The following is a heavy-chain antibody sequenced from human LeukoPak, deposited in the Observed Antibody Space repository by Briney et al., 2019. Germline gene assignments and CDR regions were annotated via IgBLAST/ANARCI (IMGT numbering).Heavy chain of an antibody. D-gene: IGHD2-21*01. CDR1: GGSISSGDYY. J-gene: IGHJ4*02. CDR3: ARDVVRDYFDY. V-gene: IGHV4-30-4*01. Sequence: PSETLSLTCTVSGGSISSGDYYWSWIRQPPGKGLEWIGYIHHSGNTYYNPSLKSRVNISLDTSKNQFSLKLSSGTAADTAVYYCARDVVRDYFDYWGQGTPVTVSP. CDR2: IHHSGNT.